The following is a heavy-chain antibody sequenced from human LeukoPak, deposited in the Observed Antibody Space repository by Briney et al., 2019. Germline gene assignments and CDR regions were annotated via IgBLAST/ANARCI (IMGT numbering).Heavy chain of an antibody. J-gene: IGHJ5*02. Sequence: GGSLRLSCAASGFTFDDYAMHWVRQAPGKGLEWVSGISWNSGSIGYADSVKGRFTISRDNAKNSLYLQMNSLRAEDTALYYCAKDLKPYQLLYWFDPWGQGTLVTVSS. CDR3: AKDLKPYQLLYWFDP. D-gene: IGHD2-2*01. CDR1: GFTFDDYA. V-gene: IGHV3-9*01. CDR2: ISWNSGSI.